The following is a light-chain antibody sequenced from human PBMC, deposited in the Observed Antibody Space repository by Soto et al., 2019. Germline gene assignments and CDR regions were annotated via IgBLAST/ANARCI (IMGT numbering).Light chain of an antibody. CDR1: QDISNY. CDR3: QQYDNLPPFT. V-gene: IGKV1-33*01. J-gene: IGKJ3*01. CDR2: DAS. Sequence: DIQMTQSPSSLSASVGDRVTITCPASQDISNYLNWYQQKPGKAPKLLIYDASNLETGVPSRFSGSGSGTDFTFTISSLQPEDIATYYCQQYDNLPPFTFGHGTKVDIK.